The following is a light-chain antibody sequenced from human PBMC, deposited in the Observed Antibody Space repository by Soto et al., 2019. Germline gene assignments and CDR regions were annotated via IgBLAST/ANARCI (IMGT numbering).Light chain of an antibody. V-gene: IGLV2-14*03. CDR3: CSFSSITTRI. J-gene: IGLJ2*01. CDR2: DVT. Sequence: QSALTQPASVSGSPGQSITISCTGTSNDVGGYVYVSWYQQHPGKAPKLMIYDVTNRPSGVSTRFSASKSGNTASLTISGLQAEDEADYYCCSFSSITTRIFGGGTKLTVL. CDR1: SNDVGGYVY.